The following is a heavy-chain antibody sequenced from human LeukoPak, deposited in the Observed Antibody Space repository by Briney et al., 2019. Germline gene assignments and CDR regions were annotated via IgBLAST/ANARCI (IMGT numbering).Heavy chain of an antibody. D-gene: IGHD7-27*01. J-gene: IGHJ4*02. CDR3: ASRKLGNDY. CDR1: GYSIISDYF. Sequence: SETLSLTCIVSGYSIISDYFWGWVRPPPGKGLEWIGYIYHTGSTSYSPSLKSRVTISADTSQNQFSLKLSSVTAADTAVYYCASRKLGNDYWGQGTLVTVSS. CDR2: IYHTGST. V-gene: IGHV4-38-2*02.